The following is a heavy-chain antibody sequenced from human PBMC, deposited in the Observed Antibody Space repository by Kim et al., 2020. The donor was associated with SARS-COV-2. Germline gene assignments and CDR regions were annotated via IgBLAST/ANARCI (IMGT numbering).Heavy chain of an antibody. CDR2: IKSKTDGGTT. Sequence: GGSLRLSCAASGFTFSNAWMSWVRQAPGKGLEWVGRIKSKTDGGTTDYAAPVKGRFTISRDDSKNTLYLQMNSLKTEDTAVYYCTTSPPPYCGGDCPVYYYYYREVWGKGTTVTVSS. CDR1: GFTFSNAW. CDR3: TTSPPPYCGGDCPVYYYYYREV. V-gene: IGHV3-15*01. D-gene: IGHD2-21*01. J-gene: IGHJ6*03.